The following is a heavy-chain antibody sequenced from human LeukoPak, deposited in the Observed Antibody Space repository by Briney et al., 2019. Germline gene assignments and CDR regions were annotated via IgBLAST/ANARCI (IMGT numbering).Heavy chain of an antibody. Sequence: PPETLSLTCTVSGGSIRSTSYYWGWIRQPPGKGLEWIGSIYYSGSTYYNPSLKSRVTVSVDTSKNQFSLKLSSVTAADTAVYYCGRLFYDFWSGHYYYYMDVWGKGTTVTVSS. D-gene: IGHD3-3*01. J-gene: IGHJ6*03. CDR1: GGSIRSTSYY. V-gene: IGHV4-39*01. CDR3: GRLFYDFWSGHYYYYMDV. CDR2: IYYSGST.